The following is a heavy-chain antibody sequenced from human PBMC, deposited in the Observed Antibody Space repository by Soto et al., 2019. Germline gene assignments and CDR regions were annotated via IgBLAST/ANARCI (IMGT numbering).Heavy chain of an antibody. Sequence: AVESLKISCRTSGYKFTSSWISCVRQKPGKGLEWMGIIFPSDSDTRYSPSFQGQVTISADRSTSTVFLQWASLKASDTAVYFCARKDKSGYFNWFDPWGQGTLVTVSS. J-gene: IGHJ5*02. CDR3: ARKDKSGYFNWFDP. CDR1: GYKFTSSW. V-gene: IGHV5-51*01. D-gene: IGHD3-22*01. CDR2: IFPSDSDT.